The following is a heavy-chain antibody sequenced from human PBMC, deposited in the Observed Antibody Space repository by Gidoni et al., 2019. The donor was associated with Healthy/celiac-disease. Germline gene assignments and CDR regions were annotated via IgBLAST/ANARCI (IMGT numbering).Heavy chain of an antibody. Sequence: QVQLQQWGAGLLQPSETLSLTCAVYGGSFSGYYWSWIRQPPGKGLEWIGEINHSGSTNYNPSLKSRVTISVDTSKNQFSLKLSSVTAADTAVYYCARFPTYCGGDCYVDWGQGTLVTVSS. CDR2: INHSGST. D-gene: IGHD2-21*02. CDR3: ARFPTYCGGDCYVD. V-gene: IGHV4-34*01. J-gene: IGHJ4*02. CDR1: GGSFSGYY.